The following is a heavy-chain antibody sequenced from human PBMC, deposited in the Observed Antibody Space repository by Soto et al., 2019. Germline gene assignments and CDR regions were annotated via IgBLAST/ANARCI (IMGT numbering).Heavy chain of an antibody. CDR2: IYYNGST. D-gene: IGHD1-26*01. V-gene: IGHV4-59*01. CDR1: GGSISSYY. CDR3: ARRYGGNFDY. J-gene: IGHJ4*02. Sequence: SETLSLTCTVSGGSISSYYLSWIRQPPGKGLEWIGYIYYNGSTSYNPSLKSRVTISVDTSKNQFSLKLSSVTAADTAVYYCARRYGGNFDYWGQGTLVTVSS.